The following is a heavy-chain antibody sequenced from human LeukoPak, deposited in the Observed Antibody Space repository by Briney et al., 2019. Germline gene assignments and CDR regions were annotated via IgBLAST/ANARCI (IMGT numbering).Heavy chain of an antibody. D-gene: IGHD6-13*01. Sequence: PSETLSLTCAVYGGSFSGYYWSWIRQPPGKGLEWIGEINHSGSTNYNPSLKSRDTISVDTSKNQFSLKLSSVTAADTAVYYCARSTGYSRTYDYWGQGTLVTVSS. J-gene: IGHJ4*02. V-gene: IGHV4-34*01. CDR2: INHSGST. CDR1: GGSFSGYY. CDR3: ARSTGYSRTYDY.